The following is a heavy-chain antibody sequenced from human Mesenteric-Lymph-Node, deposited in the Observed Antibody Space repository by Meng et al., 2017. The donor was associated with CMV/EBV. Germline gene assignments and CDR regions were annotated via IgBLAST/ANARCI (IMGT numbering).Heavy chain of an antibody. CDR1: GFTISSYG. J-gene: IGHJ4*02. Sequence: GESLKISCAASGFTISSYGMHWVSQAPGKGLEWVAFIGYDGTNKYYADSMKGRFTISRDKSKNTLYMQMNSLRVEDTAVYYCATAKDSGYVFPGYWGQGTLVTVSS. CDR3: ATAKDSGYVFPGY. V-gene: IGHV3-30*02. D-gene: IGHD5-12*01. CDR2: IGYDGTNK.